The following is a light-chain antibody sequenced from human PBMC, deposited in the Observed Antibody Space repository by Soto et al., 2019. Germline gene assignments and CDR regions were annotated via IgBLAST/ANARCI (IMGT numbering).Light chain of an antibody. CDR2: DAS. V-gene: IGKV3-20*01. CDR1: QTVRNNY. CDR3: QQYNNWPPWT. J-gene: IGKJ1*01. Sequence: EFVLTQSPGTLSLSPGERATLSCRASQTVRNNYLAWYQQKPGQAPRLLIYDASSRATGIPDRFSGSGSGTEFTLTISRLEPEDFAVYYCQQYNNWPPWTFGQGTKVDIK.